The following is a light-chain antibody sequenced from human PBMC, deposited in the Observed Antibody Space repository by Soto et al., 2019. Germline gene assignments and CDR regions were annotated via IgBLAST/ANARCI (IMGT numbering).Light chain of an antibody. Sequence: QSVLIQPPSASGTPGQRVTISCSGSSSNIGSNTVNWYQQLPGTAPKLFIYSNNQRPSGVPDRFSGSKSDTSASQAISGLQSEDEADYYCAAWDDSLNGVLIGGGTKLTVL. J-gene: IGLJ2*01. V-gene: IGLV1-44*01. CDR1: SSNIGSNT. CDR2: SNN. CDR3: AAWDDSLNGVL.